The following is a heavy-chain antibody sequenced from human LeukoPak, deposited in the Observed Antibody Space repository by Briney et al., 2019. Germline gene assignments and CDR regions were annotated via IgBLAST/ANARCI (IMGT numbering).Heavy chain of an antibody. D-gene: IGHD5-18*01. CDR2: ISSSGSTI. V-gene: IGHV3-48*03. CDR1: EFTLSSYE. J-gene: IGHJ3*02. CDR3: ARVVDTAMVLYGAFDI. Sequence: GGSLRLSCAASEFTLSSYEMNWVRQAPGKGLEWVSYISSSGSTIYYADSVKGRFTISRDNAKNSLYLEMNSLRAEDTAVYYCARVVDTAMVLYGAFDIWGQGTMVTVSS.